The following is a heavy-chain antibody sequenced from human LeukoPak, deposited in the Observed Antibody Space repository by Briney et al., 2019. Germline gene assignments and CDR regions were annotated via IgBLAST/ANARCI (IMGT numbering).Heavy chain of an antibody. CDR3: AKDIQVVPAASTFDI. D-gene: IGHD2-2*01. J-gene: IGHJ3*02. CDR1: GFTFDDYA. Sequence: GRSLRLSCAASGFTFDDYAMHWVRQAPGKGLGWVSGISWNSGSIGYADSVKGRFTISRDNAKNSLYLQMNSLRAEDTALYYCAKDIQVVPAASTFDIWGQGTMVTVSS. CDR2: ISWNSGSI. V-gene: IGHV3-9*01.